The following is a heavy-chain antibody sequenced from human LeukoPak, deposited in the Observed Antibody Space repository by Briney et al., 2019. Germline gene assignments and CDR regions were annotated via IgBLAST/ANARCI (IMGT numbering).Heavy chain of an antibody. CDR3: AKGGYYDSSGYDY. Sequence: PGGSLRLSCAASGFTFSSYAMSWVRQAPGKGLKWVSAISGSGGSTYYADSVKGRFTISRDNSKNTLYLQMNSLRAEDTAVYYCAKGGYYDSSGYDYWGQGTLVTVSS. V-gene: IGHV3-23*01. D-gene: IGHD3-22*01. CDR1: GFTFSSYA. J-gene: IGHJ4*02. CDR2: ISGSGGST.